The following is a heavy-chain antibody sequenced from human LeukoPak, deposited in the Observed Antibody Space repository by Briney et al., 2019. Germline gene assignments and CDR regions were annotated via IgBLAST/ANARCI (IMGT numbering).Heavy chain of an antibody. V-gene: IGHV4-61*02. D-gene: IGHD6-13*01. CDR3: ARVIAAAGMNCFDP. CDR1: GGSISSGSYY. Sequence: SETLSLTCTVSGGSISSGSYYWSWIRQPAGKGLEWIGRIYTSGSTNYNHSLKSRVTISIGTSKTQFSLKLSSVTAADTAVYYCARVIAAAGMNCFDPWGQGTLVTVSS. CDR2: IYTSGST. J-gene: IGHJ5*02.